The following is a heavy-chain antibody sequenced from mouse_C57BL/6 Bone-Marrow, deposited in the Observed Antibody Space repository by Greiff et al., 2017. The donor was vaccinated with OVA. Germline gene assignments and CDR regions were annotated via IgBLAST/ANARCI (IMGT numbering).Heavy chain of an antibody. CDR1: GFTFSSYA. V-gene: IGHV5-4*01. J-gene: IGHJ2*01. CDR3: ARVAVYYDYDVGFDY. Sequence: EVQVVESGGGLVKPGGSLKLSCAASGFTFSSYAMSWVRQTPEKRLEWVATISDGGSYTYYPDNVKGRFTISRDNAKNNLYLQMSHLKSEDTAMYYCARVAVYYDYDVGFDYWGQGTTLTVSS. CDR2: ISDGGSYT. D-gene: IGHD2-4*01.